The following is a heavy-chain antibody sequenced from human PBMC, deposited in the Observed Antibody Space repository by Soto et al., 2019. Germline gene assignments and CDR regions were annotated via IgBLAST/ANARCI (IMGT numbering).Heavy chain of an antibody. J-gene: IGHJ4*02. Sequence: ASVKVSCKVSGYTLTEISMHWVRQAPGKGLEWMGGLDPEDGETIYAQKFQGRATMTEDTSTDTAYMELSSLRSEDTAVYYCATDSSSGSYFEIDHWGQGTLVTVSS. D-gene: IGHD1-26*01. CDR3: ATDSSSGSYFEIDH. V-gene: IGHV1-24*01. CDR1: GYTLTEIS. CDR2: LDPEDGET.